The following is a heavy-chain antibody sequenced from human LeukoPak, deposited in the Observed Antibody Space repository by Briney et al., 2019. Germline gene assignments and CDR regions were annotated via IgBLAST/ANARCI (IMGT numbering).Heavy chain of an antibody. V-gene: IGHV3-11*01. CDR2: ISSSGYTT. Sequence: GGSLRLSCAASGFTFSDYYMSWIRQTPGKGLEWVSYISSSGYTTYHADSVKGRFTISRDNAKSSLYLQMNSLRAEDTAVYYCARSGVTSGTAMVDYWGQGTLVTVSS. CDR1: GFTFSDYY. CDR3: ARSGVTSGTAMVDY. J-gene: IGHJ4*02. D-gene: IGHD5-18*01.